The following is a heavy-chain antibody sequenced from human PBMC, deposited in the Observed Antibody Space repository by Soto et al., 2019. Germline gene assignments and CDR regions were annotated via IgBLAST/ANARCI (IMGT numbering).Heavy chain of an antibody. D-gene: IGHD2-2*02. CDR2: ISGSGGST. J-gene: IGHJ4*02. V-gene: IGHV3-23*01. Sequence: SLRLSCAASGFTFSSYAMSWVRQAPGKGLEWVSAISGSGGSTYYADSVKGRFTISRDNSKNTLYLQMNSLRAEDTAVYYCAKDERYCSSTSCYTSVTPTPFDYWGQGTLVTVSS. CDR3: AKDERYCSSTSCYTSVTPTPFDY. CDR1: GFTFSSYA.